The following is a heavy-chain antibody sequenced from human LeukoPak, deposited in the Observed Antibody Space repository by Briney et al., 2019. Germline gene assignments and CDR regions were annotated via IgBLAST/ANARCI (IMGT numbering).Heavy chain of an antibody. CDR1: GESLSNYY. CDR3: ARLSRFGEFP. D-gene: IGHD3-10*01. Sequence: SETLSLTCAVYGESLSNYYWSWIRQPPGKGLEWIGEIHQSGRTGYNPSLKSRVIISIDTSKTQFSLNLSSVTATGTAVYYCARLSRFGEFPWGQGTLVTVSS. J-gene: IGHJ5*02. V-gene: IGHV4-34*01. CDR2: IHQSGRT.